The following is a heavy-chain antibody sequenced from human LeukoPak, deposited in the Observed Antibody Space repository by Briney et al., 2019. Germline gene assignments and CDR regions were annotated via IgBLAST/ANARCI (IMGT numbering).Heavy chain of an antibody. Sequence: PRGSLRLSCAASGFTFSSYSMNWVRQARGKGLEWVSSISSSSSYIYYADSVKGRFTISRDNAKNSLYLQMNSLRAEDTAVYYCARESYDYGDYGFDYWGQGTLVTVSS. D-gene: IGHD4-17*01. J-gene: IGHJ4*02. V-gene: IGHV3-21*01. CDR1: GFTFSSYS. CDR3: ARESYDYGDYGFDY. CDR2: ISSSSSYI.